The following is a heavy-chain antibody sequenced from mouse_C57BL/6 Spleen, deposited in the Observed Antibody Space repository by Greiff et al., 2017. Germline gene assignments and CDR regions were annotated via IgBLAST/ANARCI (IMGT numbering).Heavy chain of an antibody. V-gene: IGHV5-4*01. J-gene: IGHJ2*01. CDR1: GFTFSSYA. Sequence: EVNLVESGGGLVKPGGSLKLSCAASGFTFSSYAMSWVRQTPEKRLEWVATISDGGSYTYYPDNVKGRFTISRDNAKNNLYLQMSHLKSEDTAMYYCARDRGSMMVTKYYFDYWGQGTTLTVSS. CDR2: ISDGGSYT. CDR3: ARDRGSMMVTKYYFDY. D-gene: IGHD2-3*01.